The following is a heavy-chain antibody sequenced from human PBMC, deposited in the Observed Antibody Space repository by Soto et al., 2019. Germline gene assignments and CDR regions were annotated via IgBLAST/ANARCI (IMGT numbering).Heavy chain of an antibody. CDR2: IFYRGSA. Sequence: QVQLQESGPGLVNPSQTLALTCDVSGGSINSAAYYWSWVRQRPGKGLVWIGHIFYRGSAYYNGYFKTRLAISVDPSKNQFSLKLHSVTAADTAVYYCARLRDYYHSSGYPQGFYFDYWGQGTLVTVSS. CDR1: GGSINSAAYY. CDR3: ARLRDYYHSSGYPQGFYFDY. J-gene: IGHJ4*02. D-gene: IGHD3-22*01. V-gene: IGHV4-31*11.